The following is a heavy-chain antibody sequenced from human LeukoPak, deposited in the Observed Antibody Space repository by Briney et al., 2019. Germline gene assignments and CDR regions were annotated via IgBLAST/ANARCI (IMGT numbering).Heavy chain of an antibody. J-gene: IGHJ6*03. CDR1: GFTFSSYA. D-gene: IGHD6-13*01. CDR2: ISGSGGST. V-gene: IGHV3-23*01. CDR3: AKEYSSSWGYYYYYMDV. Sequence: GGSLRLSCAASGFTFSSYAMSWVRQAPGKGLEWVSAISGSGGSTYYADSVKGRFTISRDSSKNTLYLQMNSLRAEDTAVYYCAKEYSSSWGYYYYYMDVWGKGTTVTVSS.